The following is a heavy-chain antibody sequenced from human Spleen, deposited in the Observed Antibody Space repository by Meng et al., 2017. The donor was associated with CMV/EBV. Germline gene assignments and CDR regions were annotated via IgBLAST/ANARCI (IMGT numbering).Heavy chain of an antibody. CDR3: ARALGGSSYLDY. D-gene: IGHD2-15*01. J-gene: IGHJ4*02. CDR2: IYDSGST. Sequence: TVAGGYSRRSNYDGSWIRQRPGKGLEWSGKIYDSGSTNYNPSLRSRVTMSVDKSKNQLSLKLSSVTAADTAVYYCARALGGSSYLDYWGQGTLVTVSS. CDR1: GGYSRRSNYD. V-gene: IGHV4-39*07.